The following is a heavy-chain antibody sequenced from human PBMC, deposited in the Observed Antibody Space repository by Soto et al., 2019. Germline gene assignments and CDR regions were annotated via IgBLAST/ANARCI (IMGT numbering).Heavy chain of an antibody. D-gene: IGHD1-1*01. J-gene: IGHJ2*01. CDR1: GFTFSTSD. V-gene: IGHV3-13*01. CDR2: VGPGGDT. CDR3: GREGLVRCWNDWYLDL. Sequence: EVQLVESGGALVQPAGSPRLSCAASGFTFSTSDFHWGRQATGKSLEWVSAVGPGGDTYYPCSVEDRFTICRENAKYFLYLRMNSQRADDTAGYYCGREGLVRCWNDWYLDLWGRGTLVTVSS.